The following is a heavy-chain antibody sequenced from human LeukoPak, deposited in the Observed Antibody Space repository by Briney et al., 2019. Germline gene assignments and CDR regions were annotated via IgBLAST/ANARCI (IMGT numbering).Heavy chain of an antibody. CDR2: ISAYNGDT. D-gene: IGHD6-19*01. CDR3: VRDPSNTSGWKTWFDP. CDR1: GYTFTSHG. V-gene: IGHV1-18*01. Sequence: ASVKVSCKASGYTFTSHGISWVRQAPGQGLEWMGWISAYNGDTKYAQSLQGRVTLTTYTLTTTAYLELRSLTSDDTAVYYCVRDPSNTSGWKTWFDPWGQGTLVTVSS. J-gene: IGHJ5*02.